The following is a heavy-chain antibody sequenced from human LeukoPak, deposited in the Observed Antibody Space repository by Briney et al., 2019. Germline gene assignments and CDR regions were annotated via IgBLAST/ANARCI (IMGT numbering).Heavy chain of an antibody. CDR3: AKVSELSISWSGGGAFDI. CDR1: GFTFDDFA. J-gene: IGHJ3*02. V-gene: IGHV3-9*01. D-gene: IGHD2-2*01. CDR2: IGWDSSII. Sequence: GRSLRLSCIASGFTFDDFAMYWVRQGPGKGLECVSGIGWDSSIIAYADSVKGRFTISRDNAKNSLYLQMNSLRPEDTALYYCAKVSELSISWSGGGAFDIWGQGTMVTVSS.